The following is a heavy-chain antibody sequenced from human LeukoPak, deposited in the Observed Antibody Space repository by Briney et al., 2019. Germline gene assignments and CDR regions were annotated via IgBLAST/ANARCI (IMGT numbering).Heavy chain of an antibody. J-gene: IGHJ4*02. Sequence: SETLSLTCGVSGGSFSGYYWNWIRQSPGKGLEWIGEINHSGSTNYNPSLKSRVTISVDTSQKQFSLRLRSVTAADTAVYYCARGRLTTGGGAAAGFPDSWGQGTLVTVSS. CDR2: INHSGST. D-gene: IGHD6-13*01. CDR3: ARGRLTTGGGAAAGFPDS. CDR1: GGSFSGYY. V-gene: IGHV4-34*01.